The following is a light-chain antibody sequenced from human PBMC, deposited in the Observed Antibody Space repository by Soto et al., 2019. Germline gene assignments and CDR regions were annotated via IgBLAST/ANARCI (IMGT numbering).Light chain of an antibody. V-gene: IGKV3-15*01. CDR2: GAS. J-gene: IGKJ1*01. Sequence: EIVMTQYPATLSVSPGERATISCRASQSGSSNLAWYQQKPGQAPRLRIYGASTRATGIPARFSGSGSGTEFTLSISSLQSEDFGVYYCQQYNNWPPWTFGQGTKGEIK. CDR3: QQYNNWPPWT. CDR1: QSGSSN.